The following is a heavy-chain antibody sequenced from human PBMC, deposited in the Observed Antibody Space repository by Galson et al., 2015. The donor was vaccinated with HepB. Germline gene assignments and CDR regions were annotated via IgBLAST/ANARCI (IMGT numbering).Heavy chain of an antibody. CDR2: IYSNGNT. D-gene: IGHD1-26*01. J-gene: IGHJ4*02. CDR3: ARMTPPQWVRPLPKIGPFAS. CDR1: GFNVSHSY. V-gene: IGHV3-53*01. Sequence: SLRLSCAASGFNVSHSYLSWVRQAPGKGLEWVSAIYSNGNTLYAGSVKGRLIISRDSSKNTVFLQMNSLRVEDTALYYCARMTPPQWVRPLPKIGPFASGGQGPPVPVSS.